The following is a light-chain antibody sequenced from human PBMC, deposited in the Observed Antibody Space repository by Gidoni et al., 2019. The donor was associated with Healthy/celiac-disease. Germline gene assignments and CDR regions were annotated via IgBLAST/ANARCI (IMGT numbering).Light chain of an antibody. V-gene: IGKV3-11*01. CDR1: QCVSSY. CDR2: YAS. CDR3: QRRSNWPQLT. J-gene: IGKJ4*01. Sequence: EIAWTQSPATLSLSPGERATPSCRASQCVSSYLAWYQQKPGQAPRLLIYYASNRATGIPARFSGSRSGADFTLTISSLVPEDFAVYYCQRRSNWPQLTFGGGTKVEIK.